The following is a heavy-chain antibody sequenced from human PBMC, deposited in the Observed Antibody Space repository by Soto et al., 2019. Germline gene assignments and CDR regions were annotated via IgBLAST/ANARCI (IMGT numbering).Heavy chain of an antibody. Sequence: SETLSLTCTVSGGSISSGDYYWSWIRQPPGKGLEWIGYIYYSGSTYYKPSLKSRVTISVDTSKNQFSLKLSSVTAADTAVYYCARKLAYGDYGPKIDYWGQGTLVTVSS. CDR3: ARKLAYGDYGPKIDY. J-gene: IGHJ4*02. V-gene: IGHV4-30-4*01. D-gene: IGHD4-17*01. CDR2: IYYSGST. CDR1: GGSISSGDYY.